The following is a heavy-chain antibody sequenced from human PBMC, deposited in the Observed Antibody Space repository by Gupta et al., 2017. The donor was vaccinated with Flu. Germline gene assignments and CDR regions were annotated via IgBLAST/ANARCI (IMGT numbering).Heavy chain of an antibody. J-gene: IGHJ5*02. CDR1: NYF. CDR3: ARHKRGYSDSDPEWFHWFDP. V-gene: IGHV4-39*01. Sequence: NYFWGWIRQPPGKGLEWIGTIYYGGSTYYNPSLKPRVSMSVDTSKNQFSLKLSSVTATDTAVYYCARHKRGYSDSDPEWFHWFDPWGQGTLVTVSS. D-gene: IGHD5-12*01. CDR2: IYYGGST.